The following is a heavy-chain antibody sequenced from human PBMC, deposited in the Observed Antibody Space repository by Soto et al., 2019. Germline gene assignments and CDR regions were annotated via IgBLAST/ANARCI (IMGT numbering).Heavy chain of an antibody. J-gene: IGHJ5*02. V-gene: IGHV4-39*01. Sequence: TSETLSLTCSVSGGSIHSSSYFWCWFRQPPGKGLEWSGSIYYSGSTYYNPSLRSRVTISVDTSKNQFSLKLSSVTAADTAVFYCARHYSSGSRNWFDPWGQGTLVTVSS. CDR2: IYYSGST. CDR3: ARHYSSGSRNWFDP. CDR1: GGSIHSSSYF. D-gene: IGHD6-19*01.